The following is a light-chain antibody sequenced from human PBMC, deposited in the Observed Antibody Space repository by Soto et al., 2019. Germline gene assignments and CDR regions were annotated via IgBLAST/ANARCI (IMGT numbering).Light chain of an antibody. J-gene: IGLJ3*02. CDR3: LLSYSGARPWV. V-gene: IGLV7-46*02. Sequence: QAVVTQEPSLTVSPGGTVTLTCGSSTGAVTSGHYPYWFQQKPGQAPRTLIYDTSNKHSWTPARFSGSLLRGKAALTLLGAQPDDEAEYYCLLSYSGARPWVFGGGTKLTVL. CDR2: DTS. CDR1: TGAVTSGHY.